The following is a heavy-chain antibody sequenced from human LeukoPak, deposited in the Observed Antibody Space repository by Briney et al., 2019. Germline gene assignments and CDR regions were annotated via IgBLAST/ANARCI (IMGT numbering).Heavy chain of an antibody. V-gene: IGHV3-49*04. CDR1: GFTFGDYA. J-gene: IGHJ4*02. CDR3: TRDQTPYY. CDR2: IRSKVYGWTP. Sequence: QAGGTLRLSGIASGFTFGDYAMTWVRQAPGNGLVWVVFIRSKVYGWTPEYAASVKVRFNISRDDSKGMAYLQMNSLKTEDKAVYYCTRDQTPYYWGQGTLVTVSS.